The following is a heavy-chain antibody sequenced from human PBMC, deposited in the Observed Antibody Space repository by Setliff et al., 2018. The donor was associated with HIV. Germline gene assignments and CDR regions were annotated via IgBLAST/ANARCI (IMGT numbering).Heavy chain of an antibody. D-gene: IGHD2-8*01. CDR2: IDYSGIT. V-gene: IGHV4-31*03. CDR3: ARDGRAKGVYSHWHFDL. CDR1: GGSISSGGYY. J-gene: IGHJ2*01. Sequence: PSETLSLTCTVSGGSISSGGYYWSWIRQHPGKGLEWIGYIDYSGITYYKPSLMSRVTISVDTSKNHFSLRLSSVTAADTAVYYCARDGRAKGVYSHWHFDLWGRGTLVT.